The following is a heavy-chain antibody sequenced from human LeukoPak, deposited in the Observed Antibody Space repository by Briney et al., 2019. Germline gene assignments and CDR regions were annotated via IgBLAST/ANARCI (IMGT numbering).Heavy chain of an antibody. D-gene: IGHD5-18*01. CDR1: GYTFISYG. Sequence: ASVKVSCKASGYTFISYGINWVRQAPGQGLEWMGWISAYSGNTNSARKFQGRVTITADESTSTAYMELSSLRSEDTAVYYCASGYSYGYRYYFDYWGQGTLVTVSS. CDR3: ASGYSYGYRYYFDY. J-gene: IGHJ4*02. CDR2: ISAYSGNT. V-gene: IGHV1-18*01.